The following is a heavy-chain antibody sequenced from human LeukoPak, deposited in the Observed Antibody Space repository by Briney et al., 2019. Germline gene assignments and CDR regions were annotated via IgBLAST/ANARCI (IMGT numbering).Heavy chain of an antibody. CDR1: GGSFSGYY. CDR3: ARVATRRDGYNPDY. Sequence: SETLSLTCAVYGGSFSGYYWSWIRQPPGKGLERIGEINHSGSTNYNPSLKSRVTISVDTSKNQFSLKLSSVTAADTAVYYCARVATRRDGYNPDYWGQGTLVTVSS. V-gene: IGHV4-34*01. CDR2: INHSGST. J-gene: IGHJ4*02. D-gene: IGHD5-24*01.